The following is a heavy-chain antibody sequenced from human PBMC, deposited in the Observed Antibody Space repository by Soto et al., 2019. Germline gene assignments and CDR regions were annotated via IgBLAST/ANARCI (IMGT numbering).Heavy chain of an antibody. CDR1: GCSISGSSYY. CDR3: ASPGYSGSYYFDY. CDR2: IYYSGST. J-gene: IGHJ4*02. Sequence: XETLSLTCTVSGCSISGSSYYWGWIRQPPGKGLEWIGIIYYSGSTYYNPSLKSRVTISVDTSKNQFSLKLSSVTAADTAVYYCASPGYSGSYYFDYWGQGTLVTVSS. V-gene: IGHV4-39*01. D-gene: IGHD1-26*01.